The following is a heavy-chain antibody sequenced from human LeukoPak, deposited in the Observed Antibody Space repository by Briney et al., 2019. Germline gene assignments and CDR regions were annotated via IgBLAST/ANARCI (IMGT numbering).Heavy chain of an antibody. V-gene: IGHV3-7*04. D-gene: IGHD7-27*01. CDR2: IEQDGSEK. CDR3: ARAEEITGDGEWFDP. Sequence: GGSLRLSCAASGFTFSSYWMSWVRQAPGKGLEWVANIEQDGSEKFYVDSVKGRFTISRDNAKNSLYLQMNSLRAEDTAVYYCARAEEITGDGEWFDPWGQGTLVTVSS. CDR1: GFTFSSYW. J-gene: IGHJ5*02.